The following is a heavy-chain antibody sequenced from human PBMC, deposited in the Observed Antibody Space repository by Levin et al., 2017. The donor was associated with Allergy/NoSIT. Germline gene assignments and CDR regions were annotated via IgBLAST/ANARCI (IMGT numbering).Heavy chain of an antibody. CDR2: IYYSGST. J-gene: IGHJ4*02. Sequence: SETLSLTCTVSGGSISSSSYYWGWIRQPPGKGLEWIGSIYYSGSTYYNPSLKSRVTISVDTSKNQFSLKLSSVTAAGTAVYYCARLGLHLGELWSYWGQGTLVTVSS. CDR3: ARLGLHLGELWSY. V-gene: IGHV4-39*01. D-gene: IGHD3-16*01. CDR1: GGSISSSSYY.